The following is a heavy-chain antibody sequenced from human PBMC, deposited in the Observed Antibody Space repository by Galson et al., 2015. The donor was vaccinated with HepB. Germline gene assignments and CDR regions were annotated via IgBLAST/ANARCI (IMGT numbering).Heavy chain of an antibody. CDR2: IIPLFRTT. Sequence: SVKVSCKASGGTFSSYVINWVRQAPGQGLEWMGGIIPLFRTTNYAQTFQDRVTITADESTSTAYMELSNLRSEDTAIYYCARDFRKSQLLSFFAIWGQGTMVSVSS. V-gene: IGHV1-69*13. CDR3: ARDFRKSQLLSFFAI. J-gene: IGHJ3*02. D-gene: IGHD2-2*01. CDR1: GGTFSSYV.